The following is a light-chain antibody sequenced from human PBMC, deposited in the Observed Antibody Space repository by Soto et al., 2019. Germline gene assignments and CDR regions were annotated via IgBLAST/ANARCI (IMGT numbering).Light chain of an antibody. V-gene: IGKV3-15*01. J-gene: IGKJ1*01. Sequence: EIVLTQSPATLSVSPLERASLXGRASQGVRSNLAWYQQKPGQAPRLLIYGASTRATGVPARFSGSGSGTEFTLTISSLQSEDFAVYYCQQYNNWPPTFGQGTKVDIK. CDR3: QQYNNWPPT. CDR2: GAS. CDR1: QGVRSN.